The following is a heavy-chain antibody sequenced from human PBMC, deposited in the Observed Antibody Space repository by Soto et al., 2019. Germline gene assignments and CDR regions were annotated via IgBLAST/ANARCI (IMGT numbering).Heavy chain of an antibody. J-gene: IGHJ4*02. Sequence: EVQLLESGGGLVQPGGSLRLSCAASGFTFRSYALRWVRQSPGQGLEWFSAISGSGGSTYYADSVKGRFTISRDNSKSTLYRQMNSLRADDTAVYYWAKGNIEYSSSWYSGFDYWVQGGLVTVSS. CDR3: AKGNIEYSSSWYSGFDY. CDR1: GFTFRSYA. V-gene: IGHV3-23*01. CDR2: ISGSGGST. D-gene: IGHD6-13*01.